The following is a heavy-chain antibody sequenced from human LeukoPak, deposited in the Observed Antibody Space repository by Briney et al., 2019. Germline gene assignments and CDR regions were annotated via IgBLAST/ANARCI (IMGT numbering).Heavy chain of an antibody. V-gene: IGHV3-30*18. CDR1: GFTFSSYG. CDR2: ISYDGSNK. Sequence: GGSLRLSCAASGFTFSSYGKHWVRQAPGKGLEWVAVISYDGSNKYYADSVKGRFTISRDNSKNTLYLQMNSMRAEDTAVYYCAKVFLGGRWLQSAFDYWGQGTLVTVSS. J-gene: IGHJ4*02. CDR3: AKVFLGGRWLQSAFDY. D-gene: IGHD5-24*01.